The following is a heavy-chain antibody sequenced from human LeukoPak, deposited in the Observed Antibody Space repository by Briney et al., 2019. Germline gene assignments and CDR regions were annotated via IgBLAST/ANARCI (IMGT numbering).Heavy chain of an antibody. CDR3: ARVWAVRVVVGHNWFDP. Sequence: PSETLSLTCTVSGGSISSSSYYWGWIRQPPGKGLEWIGSIYYSGSTYYNPSLKSRVTISVDTSKNQSSLKLSSVTAADTAVYYRARVWAVRVVVGHNWFDPWGQGTLVTVSS. V-gene: IGHV4-39*07. J-gene: IGHJ5*02. CDR1: GGSISSSSYY. D-gene: IGHD2-2*01. CDR2: IYYSGST.